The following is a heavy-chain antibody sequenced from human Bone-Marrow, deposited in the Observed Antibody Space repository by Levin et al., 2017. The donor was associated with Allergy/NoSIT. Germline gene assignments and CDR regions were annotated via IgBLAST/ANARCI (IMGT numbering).Heavy chain of an antibody. V-gene: IGHV3-33*01. D-gene: IGHD6-19*01. CDR2: IWNDGNNK. CDR1: GYPFTSYG. J-gene: IGHJ4*02. CDR3: SRAEQWLERDYFDF. Sequence: QAGGSLRLSCAASGYPFTSYGIHWVRQAPGKGLEWVAVIWNDGNNKYYADSVNGRFSISRETSRDTIYLQMNNLRVDDTAVYYCSRAEQWLERDYFDFWGQGTLVTVSS.